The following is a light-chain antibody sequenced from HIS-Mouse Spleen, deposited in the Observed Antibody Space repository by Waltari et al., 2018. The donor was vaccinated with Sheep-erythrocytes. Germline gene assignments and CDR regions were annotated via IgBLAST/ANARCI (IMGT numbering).Light chain of an antibody. CDR1: SSDVGGYNY. CDR2: DVS. CDR3: CSYAGSYNHV. Sequence: QSALTQPRSVSGYPGQSVTIPCTGTSSDVGGYNYASGYQQHPGKAPKLMIYDVSKRPSGVPDRFSGSKSGNTASLTISGLQAEDEADYYCCSYAGSYNHVFATGTKVTVL. V-gene: IGLV2-11*01. J-gene: IGLJ1*01.